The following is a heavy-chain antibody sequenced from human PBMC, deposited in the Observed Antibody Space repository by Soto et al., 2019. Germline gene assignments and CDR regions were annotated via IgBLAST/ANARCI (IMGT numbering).Heavy chain of an antibody. CDR1: GYTFTSYG. CDR3: ARDLPYCSGGSCPGSYDAFDI. CDR2: ISAYNGNT. J-gene: IGHJ3*02. D-gene: IGHD2-15*01. Sequence: WASVKVSCKASGYTFTSYGISWVRQAPGRGLEWMGWISAYNGNTNYAQKLQGRVTMTTDTSTSTAYMELRSLRSDDAAVYYCARDLPYCSGGSCPGSYDAFDIWGQGTMVTVSS. V-gene: IGHV1-18*01.